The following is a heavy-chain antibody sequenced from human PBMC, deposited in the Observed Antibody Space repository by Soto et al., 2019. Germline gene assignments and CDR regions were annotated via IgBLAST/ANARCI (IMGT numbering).Heavy chain of an antibody. Sequence: QVHLVDSGGGVVQPGRSLRLSCAASGFTFSNYAMHWVRQAPGKGLEWVALLSFDGSNEYYADSVKGRFTISRDNTNNMLFLQMNSLRPEDRAVYYCAKDPGVRYCSGGSCYVPDFWDQGTLVTVSS. CDR1: GFTFSNYA. D-gene: IGHD2-15*01. J-gene: IGHJ4*02. CDR2: LSFDGSNE. CDR3: AKDPGVRYCSGGSCYVPDF. V-gene: IGHV3-30-3*01.